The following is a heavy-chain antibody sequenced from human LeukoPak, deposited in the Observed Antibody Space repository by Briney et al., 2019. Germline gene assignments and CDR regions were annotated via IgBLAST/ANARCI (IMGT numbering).Heavy chain of an antibody. CDR3: ARGLMYYDSSGYYYSIGSSNWFGP. J-gene: IGHJ5*02. Sequence: PSETLSLTCAVSGGSIRSGDYSWSWIRQPPGKGLEWIGHISHSGSTYYNPSLKSRVTISVDRSKNQFSLKLNSVTAADTAVYYCARGLMYYDSSGYYYSIGSSNWFGPWGQGTLVTVSS. D-gene: IGHD3-22*01. CDR2: ISHSGST. V-gene: IGHV4-30-2*01. CDR1: GGSIRSGDYS.